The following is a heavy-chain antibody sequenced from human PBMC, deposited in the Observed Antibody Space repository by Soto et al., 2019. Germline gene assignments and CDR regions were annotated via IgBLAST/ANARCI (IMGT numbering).Heavy chain of an antibody. CDR2: MNPNSGNT. V-gene: IGHV1-8*01. CDR1: GYTFTSYD. J-gene: IGHJ5*02. Sequence: QVQLVQSGAEVKKPGASVKVSCKASGYTFTSYDINWVRQATGQGLEWMGWMNPNSGNTGYAQKFQGRVTMTRNTSITTAYMELSSLRSEDTDVYYFARGDDTGTNPASYDRLSDPSRQGTLVTVSS. CDR3: ARGDDTGTNPASYDRLSDP. D-gene: IGHD2-8*01.